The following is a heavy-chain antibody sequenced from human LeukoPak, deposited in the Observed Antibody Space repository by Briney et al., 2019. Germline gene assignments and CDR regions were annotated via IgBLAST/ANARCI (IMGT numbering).Heavy chain of an antibody. D-gene: IGHD7-27*01. Sequence: GGSLRLSCAASGFTFSSYAMSWVRQAPGKGLEWVSGISGSGDNTYYADSVKGRFTISRDNSKNTLYLQMNSLRAEDTAVYYCARGWGFDYWGQGTLVTVSS. V-gene: IGHV3-23*01. J-gene: IGHJ4*02. CDR3: ARGWGFDY. CDR1: GFTFSSYA. CDR2: ISGSGDNT.